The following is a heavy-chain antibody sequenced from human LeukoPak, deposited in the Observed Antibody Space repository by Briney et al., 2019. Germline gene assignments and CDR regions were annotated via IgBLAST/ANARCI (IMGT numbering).Heavy chain of an antibody. D-gene: IGHD1-26*01. CDR3: ARVGSTLPFDY. CDR1: GFTVSSKY. J-gene: IGHJ4*02. V-gene: IGHV3-53*01. CDR2: IHSGGST. Sequence: TGGSLRLSCAASGFTVSSKYMSWVRQAPGKGLEWVSVIHSGGSTHYADSVKGRFTISRDNSKNTLYPQMNSLRADDTAVYYCARVGSTLPFDYWGQGTLVTVSS.